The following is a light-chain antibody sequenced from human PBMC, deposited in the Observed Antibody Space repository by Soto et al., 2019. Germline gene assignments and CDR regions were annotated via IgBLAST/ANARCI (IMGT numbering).Light chain of an antibody. Sequence: EIVLTQSPGTLSLSPGERATLSCRASQSVSSGYLAWYQQKPGQAPRLLIYGASSRATGITDRCSGSGSGTDFTLAISGLEPYAFGVYFCQQVCSDYSCGQGTKLEIK. J-gene: IGKJ2*03. CDR1: QSVSSGY. CDR2: GAS. V-gene: IGKV3-20*01. CDR3: QQVCSDYS.